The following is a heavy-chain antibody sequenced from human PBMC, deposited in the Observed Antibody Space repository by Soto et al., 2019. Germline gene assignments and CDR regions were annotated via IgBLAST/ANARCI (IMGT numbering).Heavy chain of an antibody. J-gene: IGHJ6*01. D-gene: IGHD2-2*01. V-gene: IGHV1-69*13. CDR2: IIPIFGTA. CDR1: GGTFSSYA. CDR3: ARVKEYCSSTSGYRDSCNYGREG. Sequence: SVKVSCKASGGTFSSYAISWVRQAPGQGLEWMGGIIPIFGTANYAQKFQVRVTITADESTSTAYMELSSLRSEDTAVYYCARVKEYCSSTSGYRDSCNYGREGWEQGTTV.